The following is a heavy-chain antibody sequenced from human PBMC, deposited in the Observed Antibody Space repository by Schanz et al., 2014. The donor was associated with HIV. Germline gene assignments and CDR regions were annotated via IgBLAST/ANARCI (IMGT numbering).Heavy chain of an antibody. CDR3: AKDLSVHTSAYYRY. Sequence: QVQLVESGGGVVQPGRSLRLSCAASGFTFSSYGMSWVRQAPRKGLEWVAVVSYDGSNKYYADSVKGRFTISRDNAKKTLFLQMNGLRAEDTAIYYCAKDLSVHTSAYYRYWGQGTLVTVSS. J-gene: IGHJ4*02. CDR2: VSYDGSNK. CDR1: GFTFSSYG. D-gene: IGHD3-22*01. V-gene: IGHV3-33*05.